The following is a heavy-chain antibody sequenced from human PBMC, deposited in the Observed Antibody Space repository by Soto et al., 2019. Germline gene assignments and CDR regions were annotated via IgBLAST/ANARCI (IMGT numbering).Heavy chain of an antibody. CDR3: AKAYSGPFDI. D-gene: IGHD1-26*01. V-gene: IGHV3-30*18. Sequence: GGSLRLSCAASGFTFSSYDIHWVRQAPGKGLEWVAVISYDGSKKYYADSVKGQFTISRDNSKNTLYLQMNSLRAEDTAVYYCAKAYSGPFDIWGQGTTVTVSS. CDR2: ISYDGSKK. J-gene: IGHJ3*02. CDR1: GFTFSSYD.